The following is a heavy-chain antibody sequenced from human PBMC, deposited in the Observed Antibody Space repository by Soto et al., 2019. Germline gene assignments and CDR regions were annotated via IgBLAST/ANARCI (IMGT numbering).Heavy chain of an antibody. Sequence: EVQLVESGGGLIQPGGSLRLSCAASGFIVSSNYMSWVRQAPGKGLEWVSVIYRDGSTYYADSVKGRFTISRDNSKNTLYLQMNSLRAEHTAVYYCARNYFDSGGGFDYWGQGTLVTVSS. V-gene: IGHV3-53*01. J-gene: IGHJ4*02. CDR3: ARNYFDSGGGFDY. CDR1: GFIVSSNY. CDR2: IYRDGST. D-gene: IGHD3-22*01.